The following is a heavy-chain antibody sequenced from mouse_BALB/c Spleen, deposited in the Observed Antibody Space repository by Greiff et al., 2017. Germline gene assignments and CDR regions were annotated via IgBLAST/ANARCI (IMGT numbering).Heavy chain of an antibody. D-gene: IGHD2-3*01. V-gene: IGHV2-6-4*01. Sequence: VQGVESGPGLVAPSQSLSITCTVSGFSLSRYSVHWVRQPPGKGLEWLGMIWGGGSTDYNSALKSRLSISKDNSKSQVFLKMNSLQTDDTAMYYCARQSFSDGYYRAYWGQGTLVTVSA. CDR3: ARQSFSDGYYRAY. J-gene: IGHJ3*01. CDR2: IWGGGST. CDR1: GFSLSRYS.